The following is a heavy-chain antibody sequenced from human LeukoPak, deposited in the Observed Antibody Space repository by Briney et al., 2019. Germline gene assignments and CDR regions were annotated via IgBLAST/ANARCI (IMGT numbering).Heavy chain of an antibody. CDR2: ISSSSSYI. CDR1: GFTFSSYS. D-gene: IGHD3-16*01. CDR3: ARCGDYVWGSSDY. V-gene: IGHV3-21*01. Sequence: GGSLRLSCAASGFTFSSYSMYWVRQAPGKGLEWVSSISSSSSYIYYADSVKGRFTISRDNAKNSLYLQMNSLRAEDTAVYYCARCGDYVWGSSDYWGQGTLVTVSS. J-gene: IGHJ4*02.